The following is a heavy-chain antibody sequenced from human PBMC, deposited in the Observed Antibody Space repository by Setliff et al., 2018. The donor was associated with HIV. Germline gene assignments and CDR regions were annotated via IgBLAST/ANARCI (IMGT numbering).Heavy chain of an antibody. J-gene: IGHJ4*02. CDR2: IIPILGIA. Sequence: SVKVSCKPSGYTFTTYAISWVRQAPGQGLEWMGGIIPILGIANYAQKFKGRVTITADKSTSTVYMELRSLRSEDTAVYYCARDHDSSAYTYFDYWGQGTLVTVSS. V-gene: IGHV1-69*10. CDR1: GYTFTTYA. CDR3: ARDHDSSAYTYFDY. D-gene: IGHD3-22*01.